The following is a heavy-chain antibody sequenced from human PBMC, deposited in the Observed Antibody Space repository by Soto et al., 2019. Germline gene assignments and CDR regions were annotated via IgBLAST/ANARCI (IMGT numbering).Heavy chain of an antibody. CDR1: GYTFTSYA. CDR2: INAGNGNT. D-gene: IGHD3-16*01. Sequence: QVQLVQSGAEVKKPGASVKVSCKASGYTFTSYAMHWVRQAPGQRLEWMGWINAGNGNTKYSQKFQGRVTITRDTAASTAYMELSSLRSEDTAVYYCARAINDYIWGRPAAPGAFDIWGQGTMVTVSS. V-gene: IGHV1-3*01. CDR3: ARAINDYIWGRPAAPGAFDI. J-gene: IGHJ3*02.